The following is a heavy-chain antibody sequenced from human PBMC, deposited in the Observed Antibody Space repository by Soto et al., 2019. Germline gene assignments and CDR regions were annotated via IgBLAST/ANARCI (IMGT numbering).Heavy chain of an antibody. CDR3: ARDSNYYGSGSYYNSGWFDP. D-gene: IGHD3-10*01. CDR1: GGSVSSGSYY. J-gene: IGHJ5*02. CDR2: IYYSGST. V-gene: IGHV4-61*01. Sequence: QVQLQESGPGLVKPSETLSLTCTVSGGSVSSGSYYWSWIRQPPGKGLEWIGYIYYSGSTNYNPSLKSRVTISVDTSENQFSLKLSSVTAADTAVYYCARDSNYYGSGSYYNSGWFDPWGQGTLVTVSS.